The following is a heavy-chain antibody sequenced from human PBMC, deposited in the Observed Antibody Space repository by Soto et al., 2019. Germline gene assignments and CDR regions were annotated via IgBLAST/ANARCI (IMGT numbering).Heavy chain of an antibody. CDR2: IYYSGST. J-gene: IGHJ4*02. Sequence: SETLSLTCTVSGGSISSYYWSWIRQPPGKGLEWIGYIYYSGSTNYNPSLKSRVTISVDTSKNQFSLKLSSVTAADTAVYYCAGGIIVATTVDYWGQGTLVTVSS. CDR3: AGGIIVATTVDY. CDR1: GGSISSYY. D-gene: IGHD5-12*01. V-gene: IGHV4-59*08.